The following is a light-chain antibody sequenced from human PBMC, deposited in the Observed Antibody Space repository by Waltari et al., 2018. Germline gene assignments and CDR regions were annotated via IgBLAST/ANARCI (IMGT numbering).Light chain of an antibody. CDR2: LGS. CDR3: MQSLRALWT. J-gene: IGKJ1*01. Sequence: DIVVTQSPLSLPVTPGEPASISCRSSQSLLPSNGFNYLDWYLQKPGQSPQLLIYLGSNRASGVPDRFSGSGSGTDCTLKISRVEAEDVGVYYCMQSLRALWTFGQGTKVEIK. CDR1: QSLLPSNGFNY. V-gene: IGKV2-28*01.